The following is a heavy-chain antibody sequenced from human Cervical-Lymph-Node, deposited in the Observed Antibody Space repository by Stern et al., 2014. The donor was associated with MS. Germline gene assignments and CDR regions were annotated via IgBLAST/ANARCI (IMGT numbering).Heavy chain of an antibody. CDR1: GYTFTSYY. Sequence: VQLVQSGAEVKKPGASVKVSCKASGYTFTSYYVDWVRQAPGQGLEWMGMINPNGGGTNYAQKFQGRGTMTRDTSTSTVYMELSSLRSEDTAVYYCARISGYSGGWYYFDYWGQGTLVTVSS. V-gene: IGHV1-46*03. CDR3: ARISGYSGGWYYFDY. D-gene: IGHD6-19*01. CDR2: INPNGGGT. J-gene: IGHJ4*02.